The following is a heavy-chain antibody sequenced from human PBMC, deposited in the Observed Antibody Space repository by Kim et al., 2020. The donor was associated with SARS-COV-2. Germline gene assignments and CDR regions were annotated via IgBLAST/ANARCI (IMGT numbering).Heavy chain of an antibody. Sequence: GGSLRLSCAASGFTVSSNYMSWVRQAPGKGLEWVSVIYSGGSTYYADSVKGRFTISRDNSKNTLYLEMNSLRAEDTAVYYCARDNYDSSSDYWGQGILVTVSA. D-gene: IGHD3-22*01. CDR1: GFTVSSNY. J-gene: IGHJ4*02. CDR3: ARDNYDSSSDY. V-gene: IGHV3-53*01. CDR2: IYSGGST.